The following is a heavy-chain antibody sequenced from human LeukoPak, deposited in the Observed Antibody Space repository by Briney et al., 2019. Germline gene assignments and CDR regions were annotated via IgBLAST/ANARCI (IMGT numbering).Heavy chain of an antibody. CDR2: INPNSGGT. D-gene: IGHD3-10*01. J-gene: IGHJ5*02. Sequence: ASVKVSCKASGYTFTGYYMHWVRQAPGQGLEWMGWINPNSGGTNYAQTLQGRVTMTTDTSTSTAYMELKSLRSDDTAVYYCARGRGYGFDGSGSYRNLFEPWGQGTLVTVSS. V-gene: IGHV1-2*02. CDR1: GYTFTGYY. CDR3: ARGRGYGFDGSGSYRNLFEP.